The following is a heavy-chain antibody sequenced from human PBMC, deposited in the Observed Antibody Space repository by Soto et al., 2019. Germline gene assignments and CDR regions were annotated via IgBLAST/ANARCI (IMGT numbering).Heavy chain of an antibody. Sequence: ASVKVSCKASGYTFTSYDINWVRQATGQGLEWMGWMNPNSGNTGYAQKFQGRVTMTTNTSISTAYMELSSLRSEDTAVYYCASGVVPAADWFDPWRQATLVTVSS. V-gene: IGHV1-8*01. D-gene: IGHD2-2*01. CDR3: ASGVVPAADWFDP. CDR1: GYTFTSYD. CDR2: MNPNSGNT. J-gene: IGHJ5*02.